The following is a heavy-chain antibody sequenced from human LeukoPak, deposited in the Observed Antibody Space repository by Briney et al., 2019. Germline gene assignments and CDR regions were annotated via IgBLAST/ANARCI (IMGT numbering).Heavy chain of an antibody. CDR2: INHSGST. CDR3: ARESVASSSLDY. D-gene: IGHD6-6*01. Sequence: SETLSLTCAVYGGSFSGYYWSWIRQPPGKGLEWIGEINHSGSTNYNPSLKSRVTISVDTSKNQFSLKLSSVTAADTAVYYCARESVASSSLDYWGQGTLVTVSS. CDR1: GGSFSGYY. J-gene: IGHJ4*02. V-gene: IGHV4-34*01.